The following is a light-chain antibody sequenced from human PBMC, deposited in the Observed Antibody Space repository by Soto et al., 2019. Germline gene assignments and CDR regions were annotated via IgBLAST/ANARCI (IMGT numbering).Light chain of an antibody. CDR2: WAS. J-gene: IGKJ4*01. CDR1: QSLVYRSNNKNY. V-gene: IGKV4-1*01. Sequence: DIVMTQSPGSLAVSLGGRATIKCKSSQSLVYRSNNKNYLAWYQRKLGQPPRLLIYWASVRESGVPDRFSGSGSGTDFTLTITGLQAEDVAVYYCQQYYTTPLTFGGGTKVEI. CDR3: QQYYTTPLT.